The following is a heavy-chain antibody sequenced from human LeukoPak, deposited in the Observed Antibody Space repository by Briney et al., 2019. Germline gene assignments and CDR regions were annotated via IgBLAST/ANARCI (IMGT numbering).Heavy chain of an antibody. CDR2: ISYDGSDR. J-gene: IGHJ4*02. CDR3: ARAAYDSSGYLTL. D-gene: IGHD3-22*01. CDR1: GFTFSSYG. V-gene: IGHV3-30*03. Sequence: GGSLRLSCVASGFTFSSYGMHWVRQAPGKGPEWVAVISYDGSDRYYANFVKGRFTISRDNSKNTLFLQMNILRAEDTAVYYCARAAYDSSGYLTLWGQGTLVAVSS.